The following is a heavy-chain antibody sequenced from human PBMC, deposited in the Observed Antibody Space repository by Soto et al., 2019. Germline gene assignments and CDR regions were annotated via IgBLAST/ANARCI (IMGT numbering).Heavy chain of an antibody. CDR1: GFTFSDYA. D-gene: IGHD6-19*01. J-gene: IGHJ4*02. CDR2: ISASGGTT. Sequence: GGSLRLSCAASGFTFSDYAMSWVRQAPGKGLEWVSAISASGGTTYYADSVRGRFTISRDNSKNTLYLQMNSLRAEDTVVYYCAKGRKSGSGWYWDYWGQGTLVTVSS. CDR3: AKGRKSGSGWYWDY. V-gene: IGHV3-23*01.